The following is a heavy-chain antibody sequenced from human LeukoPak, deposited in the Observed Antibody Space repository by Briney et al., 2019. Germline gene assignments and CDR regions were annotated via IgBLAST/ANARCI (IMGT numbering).Heavy chain of an antibody. Sequence: SETLSLTCTVSGVSISSYYWSWIRQPPAKGLEWIGYIYYSGSTNYNPSLKSRVTISVDTSKNQFSLKLSSVTAADTAVYYCSSTNFDFWSGYGYYYYYYMDVWGKGTTVTVSS. J-gene: IGHJ6*03. D-gene: IGHD3-3*01. CDR3: SSTNFDFWSGYGYYYYYYMDV. CDR1: GVSISSYY. V-gene: IGHV4-59*01. CDR2: IYYSGST.